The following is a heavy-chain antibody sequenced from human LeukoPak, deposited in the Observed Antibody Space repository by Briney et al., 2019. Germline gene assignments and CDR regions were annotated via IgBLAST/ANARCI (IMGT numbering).Heavy chain of an antibody. CDR2: ISSNGGST. J-gene: IGHJ6*02. CDR1: GFTFSSYA. V-gene: IGHV3-64*01. D-gene: IGHD3-9*01. CDR3: ARAPPAYYVIPYGMDV. Sequence: GGSLRLSCAASGFTFSSYAMHWVRQAPGKGLEYVSAISSNGGSTYYANSVKGRFTISRDNSKNTLYLQMGSLRAEDMAVYYCARAPPAYYVIPYGMDVWGQGTTVTVSS.